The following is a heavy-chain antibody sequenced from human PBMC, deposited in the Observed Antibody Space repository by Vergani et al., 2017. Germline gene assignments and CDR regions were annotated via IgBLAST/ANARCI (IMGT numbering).Heavy chain of an antibody. D-gene: IGHD2-2*01. CDR3: VKILRKYCSSTSCSFDY. J-gene: IGHJ4*02. CDR2: ISGSGGST. V-gene: IGHV3-23*01. CDR1: GFTFSSYA. Sequence: EVQLLESGGGLVQPGGSLRLSCAASGFTFSSYAMSWVRQAPGKGLEWVSAISGSGGSTYYADSVKGRFTISRDNSKNTLYLQMNSLRAEDTAVCYCVKILRKYCSSTSCSFDYWGQGTLVTVSS.